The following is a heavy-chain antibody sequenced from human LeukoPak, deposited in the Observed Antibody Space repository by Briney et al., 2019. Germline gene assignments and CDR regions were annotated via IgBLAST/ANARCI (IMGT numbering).Heavy chain of an antibody. CDR1: GFPSSSFW. V-gene: IGHV3-7*01. D-gene: IGHD4-11*01. CDR3: ASPSTVTPHGFDI. CDR2: INPDGSEK. Sequence: PGGSLRLSCAASGFPSSSFWMSWVRQAPGKGLEWVANINPDGSEKYYVDSVKGRFTISRDNAKNLLYLQMNSLRAEDTAVYYCASPSTVTPHGFDIWGQGTMVTVSS. J-gene: IGHJ3*02.